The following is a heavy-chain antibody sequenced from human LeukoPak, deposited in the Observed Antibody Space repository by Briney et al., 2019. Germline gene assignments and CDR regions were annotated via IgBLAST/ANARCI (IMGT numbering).Heavy chain of an antibody. CDR2: IKQDGSEK. D-gene: IGHD6-13*01. Sequence: GGSLRLSCATSGFIFSNYWRSWVRQAPGKGLEWVANIKQDGSEKYYVDAVKGRFIISRDDAKNSLYLQMNSLRAEDTAVYYCARDSSSPLWGQGTLVTVSS. CDR3: ARDSSSPL. CDR1: GFIFSNYW. V-gene: IGHV3-7*03. J-gene: IGHJ4*02.